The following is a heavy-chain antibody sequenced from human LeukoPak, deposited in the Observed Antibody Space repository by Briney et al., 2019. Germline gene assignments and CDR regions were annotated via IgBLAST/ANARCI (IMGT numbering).Heavy chain of an antibody. CDR3: AKVRAYNSGYFDY. D-gene: IGHD6-19*01. CDR2: ISYDGSDR. Sequence: GRSLRLSCAASGFTFTDYPMYWVRQAPGKGLEWVAVISYDGSDRYYADSVKGRFTISRGNSKNTLSLEMTSLRTEDTAVYFCAKVRAYNSGYFDYWGQGALVTVSS. CDR1: GFTFTDYP. J-gene: IGHJ4*02. V-gene: IGHV3-30-3*01.